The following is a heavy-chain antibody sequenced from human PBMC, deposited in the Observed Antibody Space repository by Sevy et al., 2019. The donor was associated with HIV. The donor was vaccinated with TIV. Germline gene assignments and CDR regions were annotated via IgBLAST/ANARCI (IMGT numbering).Heavy chain of an antibody. V-gene: IGHV4-30-4*01. D-gene: IGHD4-17*01. CDR1: DGSIISGDYY. J-gene: IGHJ6*02. Sequence: SETLSLTCSVSDGSIISGDYYLSWVRQPPGRGLEWIGYIHYTGSTDYNPSLESRVTISVDTSKNQFSLKLTSVTAADTAVYYCARDEGDYGDKSYYYGMDVWGRGTTVTVSS. CDR2: IHYTGST. CDR3: ARDEGDYGDKSYYYGMDV.